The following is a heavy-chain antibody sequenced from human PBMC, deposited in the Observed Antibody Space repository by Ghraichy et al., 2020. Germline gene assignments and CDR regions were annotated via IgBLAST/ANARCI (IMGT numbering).Heavy chain of an antibody. CDR2: ISWNSGSI. CDR1: GFTFDDYA. D-gene: IGHD6-19*01. CDR3: AKGYNSGYEDYFDY. J-gene: IGHJ4*02. V-gene: IGHV3-9*01. Sequence: GGSLRLSCAASGFTFDDYAMHWVRQAPGKGLEWVSGISWNSGSIGYADSVKGRFTISRDNAKNSLYLQMNSLRAEDTALYYCAKGYNSGYEDYFDYWGQGTLVTVSS.